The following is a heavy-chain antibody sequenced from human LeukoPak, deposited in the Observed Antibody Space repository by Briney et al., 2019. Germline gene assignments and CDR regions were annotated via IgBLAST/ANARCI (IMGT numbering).Heavy chain of an antibody. CDR2: ISYDGSNK. J-gene: IGHJ6*04. V-gene: IGHV3-30*04. CDR3: AKYYYGSGDV. CDR1: GFTFSSYA. Sequence: GGSLRLSCAASGFTFSSYAMHWVRQAPGKGVEGVAVISYDGSNKYYADSVKGRFTISRDNSKKTLYLQMNSLRAEDTAVYYCAKYYYGSGDVWGKGTTVTVSS. D-gene: IGHD3-10*01.